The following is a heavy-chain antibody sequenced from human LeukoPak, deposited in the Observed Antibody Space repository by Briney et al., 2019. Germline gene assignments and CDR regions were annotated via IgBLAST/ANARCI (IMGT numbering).Heavy chain of an antibody. CDR3: ARVYTVAGTIDY. J-gene: IGHJ4*02. D-gene: IGHD6-19*01. V-gene: IGHV3-21*01. CDR2: ISSSSYI. CDR1: GFAFSSYS. Sequence: GGSLRLSCAASGFAFSSYSMNWVRQAPGKGLEWVSSISSSSYIYYADSVKGRFTISRDNAKNSLYLQMNSLRAEDTAVYYCARVYTVAGTIDYWGQGTLVTVSS.